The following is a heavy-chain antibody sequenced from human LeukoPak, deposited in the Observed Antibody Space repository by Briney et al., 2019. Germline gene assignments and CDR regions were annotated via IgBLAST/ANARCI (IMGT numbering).Heavy chain of an antibody. V-gene: IGHV4-59*01. CDR3: AREIYSGSLYFDY. Sequence: PSETLSLTCTVSGDSISGYYWSWIRQPPGKGLEWIGYIYYSGSTNYNPSLTSRVTISVDTSKNQFSLKLSSVTAADTAVYYCAREIYSGSLYFDYWGQGTLVTVSS. J-gene: IGHJ4*02. CDR1: GDSISGYY. CDR2: IYYSGST. D-gene: IGHD1-26*01.